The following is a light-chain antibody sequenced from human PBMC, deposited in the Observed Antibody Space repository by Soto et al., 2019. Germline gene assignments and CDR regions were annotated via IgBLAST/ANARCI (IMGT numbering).Light chain of an antibody. J-gene: IGKJ1*01. CDR3: QQLNGSPWT. CDR1: PAIASF. Sequence: IQLTQSPSSLSASVGDRVTITCRARPAIASFLAWYQQKPGTAPKLLIYGASTLQSGVPSRFSGSRSGTDYTLTIASLQPEDFATYYCQQLNGSPWTFGEGTKVDIK. V-gene: IGKV1-9*01. CDR2: GAS.